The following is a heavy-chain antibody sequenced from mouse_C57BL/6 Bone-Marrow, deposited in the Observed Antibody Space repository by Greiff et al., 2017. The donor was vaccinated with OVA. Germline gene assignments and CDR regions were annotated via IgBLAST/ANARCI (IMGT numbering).Heavy chain of an antibody. CDR2: IHPNSGST. CDR3: ARKGSSFHY. V-gene: IGHV1-64*01. CDR1: GYTFTSYW. J-gene: IGHJ2*01. Sequence: VQLQQSGAELVKPGASVKLSCKASGYTFTSYWMHWVKQRPGQGLEWIGMIHPNSGSTNYNEKFKSMATLTVDKSSSTAYMQLSSLTSEDSAVYYCARKGSSFHYWGQGTTLTVSS. D-gene: IGHD1-1*01.